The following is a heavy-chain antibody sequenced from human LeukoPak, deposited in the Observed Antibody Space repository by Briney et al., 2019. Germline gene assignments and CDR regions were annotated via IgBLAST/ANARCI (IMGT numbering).Heavy chain of an antibody. CDR1: GFTFSAYA. V-gene: IGHV3-23*01. CDR2: ISGSGGIT. D-gene: IGHD3-10*01. J-gene: IGHJ4*02. CDR3: AKLRMVRGVFTDYYFDY. Sequence: GGSLRLSCAASGFTFSAYAMSWVRQAPGKRLEWVSSISGSGGITYYADSVKGRFTISRDNSKNTLYLQMSSLRGEDTAVYYCAKLRMVRGVFTDYYFDYWGQGTLVTVSS.